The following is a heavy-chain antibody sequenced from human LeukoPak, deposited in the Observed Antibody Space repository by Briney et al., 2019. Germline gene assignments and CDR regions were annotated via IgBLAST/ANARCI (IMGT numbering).Heavy chain of an antibody. CDR1: GGSVGSYY. D-gene: IGHD3-9*01. CDR2: IYYSGST. Sequence: SEPLSLTCTVSGGSVGSYYWSWIRQPPGKGLEWIGNIYYSGSTDYNPSLKSRVTMSVDTSKNQFSLKLRSVTAADTAVYYCASGILTGHYNAFDIWGQGTMVTVSS. V-gene: IGHV4-59*02. CDR3: ASGILTGHYNAFDI. J-gene: IGHJ3*02.